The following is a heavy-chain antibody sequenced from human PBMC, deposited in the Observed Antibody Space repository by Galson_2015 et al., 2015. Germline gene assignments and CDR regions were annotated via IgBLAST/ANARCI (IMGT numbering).Heavy chain of an antibody. CDR3: ARDPVDGSSHFDY. CDR1: GFTFSSYW. CDR2: IKGDGSSI. V-gene: IGHV3-74*01. J-gene: IGHJ4*02. Sequence: SLRLSCAASGFTFSSYWMHWVRHVPGKGLMWVSRIKGDGSSIIYADSVKGRFTISRDNTKNTVWVQMNSLRVEDTAVYYCARDPVDGSSHFDYWGQGTLLSVSS. D-gene: IGHD5-24*01.